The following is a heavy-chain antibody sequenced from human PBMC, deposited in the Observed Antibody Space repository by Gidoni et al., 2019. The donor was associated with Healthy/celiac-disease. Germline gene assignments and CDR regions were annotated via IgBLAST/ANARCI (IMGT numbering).Heavy chain of an antibody. Sequence: EVQLVESGSALIQPGGSLRLSCAASGFTVSSNYMSLVRQAPGKGLEWVSVIYSGGSTYYADSVKGRFTISRDNSKNTLYLQMNSLRAEDTAVYYCASRGYYGWGFDYWGQGTLVTVSS. CDR1: GFTVSSNY. CDR2: IYSGGST. D-gene: IGHD3-16*01. J-gene: IGHJ4*02. CDR3: ASRGYYGWGFDY. V-gene: IGHV3-53*01.